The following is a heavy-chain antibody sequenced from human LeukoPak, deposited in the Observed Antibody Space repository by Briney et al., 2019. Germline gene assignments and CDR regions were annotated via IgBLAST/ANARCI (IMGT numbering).Heavy chain of an antibody. J-gene: IGHJ4*02. CDR3: ARHRVVPAGEFDY. V-gene: IGHV4-34*01. D-gene: IGHD2-2*01. Sequence: SETLSLTCAVYGGSFSGYYWSWIRQPPGKGLEWIGSIYYSGSTYYNPSLKSRVTISVDTSKNQFSLKLSSVTAADTAVYYCARHRVVPAGEFDYWGQGTLVTVSS. CDR1: GGSFSGYY. CDR2: IYYSGST.